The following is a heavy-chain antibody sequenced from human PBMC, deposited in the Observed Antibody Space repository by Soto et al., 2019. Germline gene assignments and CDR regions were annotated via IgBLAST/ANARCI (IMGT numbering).Heavy chain of an antibody. D-gene: IGHD6-13*01. CDR1: GGSISSGGYY. Sequence: SETLSLTCTVSGGSISSGGYYWSWIHQHPGKGLEWIGYIYYSGSTYYNPSLKSRVTISVDTSKNQFSLKLSSVTAADTAVYNCARSFGVAAAGPFDYWGQGTLVTVSS. CDR3: ARSFGVAAAGPFDY. V-gene: IGHV4-31*03. CDR2: IYYSGST. J-gene: IGHJ4*02.